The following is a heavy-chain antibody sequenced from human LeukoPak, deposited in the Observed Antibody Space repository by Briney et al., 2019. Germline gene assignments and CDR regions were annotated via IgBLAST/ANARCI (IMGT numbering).Heavy chain of an antibody. CDR1: GFTFSSYA. D-gene: IGHD5-18*01. Sequence: PGGSLRLSCAASGFTFSSYAMSWVRQAPGKGLEWVSAISGSGGSTYYADSVKGRFTISRDNSKNTLYLQMNSLRAEDTAVYYCAKDAAPNSYGYPYHDAFDIWGQGTMVTVSS. J-gene: IGHJ3*02. V-gene: IGHV3-23*01. CDR3: AKDAAPNSYGYPYHDAFDI. CDR2: ISGSGGST.